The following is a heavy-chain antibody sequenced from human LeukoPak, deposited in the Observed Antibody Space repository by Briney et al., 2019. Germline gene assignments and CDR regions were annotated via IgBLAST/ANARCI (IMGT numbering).Heavy chain of an antibody. Sequence: GGSLRLSCTASGFTLSNYAMSWVRQGPGKGLEWVSAIAVTGGTYHADSVKGRFTISRDNSKNTLYLQMNSLRAKDTAVYYCAKTGPLWFGEGAFDIWGQGTMVTVSS. D-gene: IGHD3-10*01. CDR2: IAVTGGT. V-gene: IGHV3-23*01. CDR3: AKTGPLWFGEGAFDI. J-gene: IGHJ3*02. CDR1: GFTLSNYA.